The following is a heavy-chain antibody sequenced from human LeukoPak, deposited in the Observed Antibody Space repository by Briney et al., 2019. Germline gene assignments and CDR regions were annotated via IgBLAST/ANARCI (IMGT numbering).Heavy chain of an antibody. D-gene: IGHD4-11*01. J-gene: IGHJ4*02. CDR2: IWSDKSNR. CDR3: AKDAQRGFDYSNSLEY. Sequence: GGSLRLSCAASGFIFNHHVMHWVRQAPGKGLQWVAVIWSDKSNRFYADSVRGRFTISRDDSRKTVSLQMERLTAEDTAIYYCAKDAQRGFDYSNSLEYWGQGALATVAS. V-gene: IGHV3-33*06. CDR1: GFIFNHHV.